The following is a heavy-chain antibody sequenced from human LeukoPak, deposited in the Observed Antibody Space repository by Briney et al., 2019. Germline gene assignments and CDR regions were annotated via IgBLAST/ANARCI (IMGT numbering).Heavy chain of an antibody. CDR2: ISPIFGTP. J-gene: IGHJ4*02. Sequence: SVKVSCKASGDTFSSYVISWVRQAPGQGLEWMGGISPIFGTPNYAQKFQGRVTITADKSTTTAYMELSSLRSEDTAVYYCARVTSGYDYGSLFDYWGRGTLVTVSS. D-gene: IGHD5-12*01. CDR3: ARVTSGYDYGSLFDY. V-gene: IGHV1-69*06. CDR1: GDTFSSYV.